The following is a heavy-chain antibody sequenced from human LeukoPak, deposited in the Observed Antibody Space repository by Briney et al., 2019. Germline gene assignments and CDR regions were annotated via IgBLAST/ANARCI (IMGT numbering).Heavy chain of an antibody. CDR1: GGSISSGDYY. J-gene: IGHJ4*02. D-gene: IGHD2-2*01. CDR2: IYYSRST. Sequence: SETLSLTCTVSGGSISSGDYYWSWIRQPPGKGLEWIGYIYYSRSTYYNPSLKSRVTISVDTSKNQFSLKLTSVTAADTAVYYCARGIAHLQYCSSTSCSYYFDYWGQGTLVTVSS. V-gene: IGHV4-30-4*08. CDR3: ARGIAHLQYCSSTSCSYYFDY.